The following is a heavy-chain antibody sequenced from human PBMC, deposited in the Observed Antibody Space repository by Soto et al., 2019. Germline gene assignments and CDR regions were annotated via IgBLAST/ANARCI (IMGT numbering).Heavy chain of an antibody. V-gene: IGHV1-69*13. CDR1: GGTFSRNA. Sequence: SGKVSCKASGGTFSRNAISWVRQAPGQGLEWMGGIMPIFGSANYAQKFQGRVTITADEYTRTVYMELSRLRSEDTAIYYCARQFDSDTSGYYYAYWGQGTLGTVSS. CDR2: IMPIFGSA. D-gene: IGHD3-22*01. J-gene: IGHJ4*02. CDR3: ARQFDSDTSGYYYAY.